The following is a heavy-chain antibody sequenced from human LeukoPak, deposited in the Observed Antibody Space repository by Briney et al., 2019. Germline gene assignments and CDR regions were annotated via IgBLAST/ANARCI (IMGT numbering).Heavy chain of an antibody. CDR3: AKRGYYYDSSGYLDY. J-gene: IGHJ4*02. D-gene: IGHD3-22*01. CDR2: IKSKTDGGTT. V-gene: IGHV3-15*01. CDR1: GFTFSNAW. Sequence: PGGSLRLSCAASGFTFSNAWMSWVRQAPGKGLEWVGRIKSKTDGGTTDYAAPVKGRFTISRDDSRNTLYLRMNSLRAEDTAVYYCAKRGYYYDSSGYLDYWGQGTLVTVSS.